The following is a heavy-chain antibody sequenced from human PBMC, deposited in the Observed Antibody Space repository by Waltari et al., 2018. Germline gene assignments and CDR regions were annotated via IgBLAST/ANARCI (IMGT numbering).Heavy chain of an antibody. V-gene: IGHV4-39*01. J-gene: IGHJ3*01. CDR2: SSLNGRT. D-gene: IGHD1-1*01. CDR3: ATYIGASLGTASFDV. Sequence: GCTRQHPGHGVEWRATSSLNGRTYSSPSLKSRVTISRYTSKNQLSLTVDSVTATDTAVYYCATYIGASLGTASFDVWGQGTMVTVSS.